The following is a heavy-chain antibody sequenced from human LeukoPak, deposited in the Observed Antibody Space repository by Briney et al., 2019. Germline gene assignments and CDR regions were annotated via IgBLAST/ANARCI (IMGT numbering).Heavy chain of an antibody. CDR1: GYTFTSYY. CDR2: INPSGGST. D-gene: IGHD5-18*01. V-gene: IGHV1-46*01. Sequence: ASVKVSCKASGYTFTSYYMHWVRQAPGQGLEWMGIINPSGGSTSYAQKFQGRVTMTRDTSISTAYMELSRLRSDDTAVYYCARDQNKYSYGYSTGLTRFDPWGQGTLVTVSS. J-gene: IGHJ5*02. CDR3: ARDQNKYSYGYSTGLTRFDP.